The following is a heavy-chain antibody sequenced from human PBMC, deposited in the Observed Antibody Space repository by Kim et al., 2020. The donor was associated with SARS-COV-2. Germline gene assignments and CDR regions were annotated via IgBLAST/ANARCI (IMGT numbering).Heavy chain of an antibody. CDR2: ISYDGINE. CDR1: GFTFSSFG. J-gene: IGHJ4*02. CDR3: AKLLWFGEPEDY. V-gene: IGHV3-30*18. D-gene: IGHD3-10*01. Sequence: GGSLRLSCAASGFTFSSFGMNWVRQAPGKGLEWVGGISYDGINEFYAESVRGRFTISRDNSKSTLFLEMNSLSAEDTAVYLCAKLLWFGEPEDYWGQGTL.